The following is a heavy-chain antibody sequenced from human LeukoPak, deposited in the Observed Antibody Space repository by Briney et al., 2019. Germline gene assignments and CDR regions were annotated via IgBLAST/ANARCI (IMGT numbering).Heavy chain of an antibody. V-gene: IGHV3-23*01. D-gene: IGHD6-13*01. Sequence: PGGSLRLSCAASGFTFSSCAMSWVRQAPGKGLEWVSAISGSGGTTYYADPVKGRFTISRDTSKNTLYPQMNSLRAEDTAVYYCARPPYGYSSSWYYFDYWGQGTLVTVSS. CDR2: ISGSGGTT. CDR1: GFTFSSCA. J-gene: IGHJ4*02. CDR3: ARPPYGYSSSWYYFDY.